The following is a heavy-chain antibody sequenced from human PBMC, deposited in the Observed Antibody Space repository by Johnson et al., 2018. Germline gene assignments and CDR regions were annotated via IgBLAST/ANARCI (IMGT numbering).Heavy chain of an antibody. Sequence: EVQLLESGGGLVQPGRSLILSCAASGFTFEDYAMPWVRQAPGTGLEWVSGIGWNRGSTGYEDSVKGRFTISRDNAKNYLYLQMNSLRVEDTAVDYWATDLGGYYDNSGSLFEVWGQWTMVTVSS. V-gene: IGHV3-9*01. CDR1: GFTFEDYA. CDR2: IGWNRGST. J-gene: IGHJ3*01. D-gene: IGHD3-22*01. CDR3: ATDLGGYYDNSGSLFEV.